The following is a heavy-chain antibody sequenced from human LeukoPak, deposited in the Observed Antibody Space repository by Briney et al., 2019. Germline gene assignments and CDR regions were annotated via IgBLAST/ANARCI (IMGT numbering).Heavy chain of an antibody. CDR2: MNPNSGNT. CDR3: ARSSAAAGDAFDI. V-gene: IGHV1-8*01. D-gene: IGHD6-13*01. CDR1: GYTFTSYD. J-gene: IGHJ3*02. Sequence: ASVEVSCKASGYTFTSYDINWVRQATGQGLEWMGWMNPNSGNTGYAQKFQGRVTMTRNTSISTAYMELSSLRSEDTAVYYCARSSAAAGDAFDIWGQGTMVTVSS.